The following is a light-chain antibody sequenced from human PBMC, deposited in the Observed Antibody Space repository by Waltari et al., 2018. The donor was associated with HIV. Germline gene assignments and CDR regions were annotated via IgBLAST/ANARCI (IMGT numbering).Light chain of an antibody. CDR3: ATWNDSLSGYV. V-gene: IGLV1-47*01. CDR2: RNN. J-gene: IGLJ1*01. CDR1: SSTIGRNY. Sequence: QSVLPQPPSASGTPGPRVTISSSGSSSTIGRNYVYWYQQLPGTAPKLLIYRNNQRPSGVPDRFSGSKSGTSASLAISGLRSEDEADYYCATWNDSLSGYVFGTGTKVTV.